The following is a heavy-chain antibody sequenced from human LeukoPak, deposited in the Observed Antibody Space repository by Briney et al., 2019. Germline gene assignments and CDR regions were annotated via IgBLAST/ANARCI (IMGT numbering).Heavy chain of an antibody. CDR1: GFTFSDYY. V-gene: IGHV3-11*01. CDR3: ARDYGPRYRSSTSCSNWFDP. CDR2: ISSSGSTI. D-gene: IGHD2-2*01. J-gene: IGHJ5*02. Sequence: GGSLRLSCAASGFTFSDYYMSWIRQAPGKGLEWVSYISSSGSTIYYADPVKGRFTISRDNAKNSLYLQMNSLRAEDTAVYYCARDYGPRYRSSTSCSNWFDPWGQGTLVTVSS.